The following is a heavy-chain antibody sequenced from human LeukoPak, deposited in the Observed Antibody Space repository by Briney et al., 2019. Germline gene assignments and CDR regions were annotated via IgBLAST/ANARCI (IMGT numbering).Heavy chain of an antibody. CDR3: ARAAQGYFDY. Sequence: TLSLTCTVSGGSISSGGYYWSWIRQPPGKGLEWIGYIYHSGSTYYNPPLKSRVTISVDRSKNQFSLKLSSVTAADTAVYYCARAAQGYFDYWGQGTLVTVSS. J-gene: IGHJ4*02. CDR1: GGSISSGGYY. CDR2: IYHSGST. V-gene: IGHV4-30-2*01.